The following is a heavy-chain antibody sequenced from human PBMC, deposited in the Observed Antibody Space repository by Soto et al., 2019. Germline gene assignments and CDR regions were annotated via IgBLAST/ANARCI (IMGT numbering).Heavy chain of an antibody. CDR2: IYHSGST. V-gene: IGHV4-30-2*01. CDR1: CGSISSGGYS. Sequence: PSETLSLTCAVSCGSISSGGYSWSWIRQPPGKGLEWIGYIYHSGSTYYNPSLKSRVTISVDRSKNQFSLKLRSVTAADTAVYYCSRVPGPWGQGTMVTVSS. CDR3: SRVPGP. J-gene: IGHJ5*02.